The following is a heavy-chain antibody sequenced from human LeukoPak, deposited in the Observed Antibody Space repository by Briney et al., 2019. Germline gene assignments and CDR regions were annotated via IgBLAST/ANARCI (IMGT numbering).Heavy chain of an antibody. CDR1: GYTFTGYY. CDR2: INPNSGGT. Sequence: ASVKVSCKASGYTFTGYYMHWVRQAPGQGLEWMGWINPNSGGTNYAQKFQGRVTMTRDTSISTAYMELSRLRSDDTAVYYCARLRLGEFSLDYWGQGTLVTVSS. J-gene: IGHJ4*02. D-gene: IGHD3-16*02. CDR3: ARLRLGEFSLDY. V-gene: IGHV1-2*02.